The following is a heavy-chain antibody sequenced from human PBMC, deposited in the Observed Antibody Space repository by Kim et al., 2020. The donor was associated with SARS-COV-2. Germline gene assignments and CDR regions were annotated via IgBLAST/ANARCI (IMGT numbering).Heavy chain of an antibody. CDR3: TRGVARFDFWSAPYSV. J-gene: IGHJ6*02. D-gene: IGHD3-3*01. CDR1: AFTFSSYS. Sequence: GGSLRLSCAASAFTFSSYSMHWVRQAPGKGLEWVAVISDDEGTKHYADSVKGRFTISRDNSKNTLFLQMNSLRVEDTAVYYCTRGVARFDFWSAPYSVWCQGTTVTVSS. V-gene: IGHV3-30*03. CDR2: ISDDEGTK.